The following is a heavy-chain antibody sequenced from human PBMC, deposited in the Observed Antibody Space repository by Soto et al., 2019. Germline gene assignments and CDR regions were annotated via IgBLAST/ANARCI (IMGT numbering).Heavy chain of an antibody. CDR2: IYYSGST. V-gene: IGHV4-39*01. D-gene: IGHD2-21*01. Sequence: PSETLSLTCTVSGGSISSSSYYWGWIRQPPGKGLEWIGSIYYSGSTYYNPSLKSRVTISVDTSKNQFSLKLSSVTAADTAVYYCARLAVIATQYYYYYYYMDVWGKGTTVTVSS. J-gene: IGHJ6*03. CDR3: ARLAVIATQYYYYYYYMDV. CDR1: GGSISSSSYY.